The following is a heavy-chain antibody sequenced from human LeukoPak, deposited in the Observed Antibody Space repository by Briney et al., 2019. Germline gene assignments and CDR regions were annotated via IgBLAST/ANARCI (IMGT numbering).Heavy chain of an antibody. Sequence: GGSLRLSCAASGFTFSSYAMSWVRQAPGKGLEWVSSISSSGGSTYYADSVKGRFTISRDNSKNSLYLQMKSLKAEDTAVYYCAKFLPTHIVVANYYFGDWGQGTLVTVSS. J-gene: IGHJ4*02. V-gene: IGHV3-23*01. CDR1: GFTFSSYA. CDR2: ISSSGGST. CDR3: AKFLPTHIVVANYYFGD. D-gene: IGHD2-21*01.